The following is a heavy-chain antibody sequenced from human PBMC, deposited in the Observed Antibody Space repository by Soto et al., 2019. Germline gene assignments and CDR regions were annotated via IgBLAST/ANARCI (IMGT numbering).Heavy chain of an antibody. CDR1: GGTFSSYA. J-gene: IGHJ4*02. Sequence: SVKVSCKASGGTFSSYAISWVRQAPGQGLEWMGGIIPIFGTANYAQKFQGRVTITADESTSTAYMELSSLRSEDTAVYYCARRGLEYSGCSCYVALDYWGQGTLVTVSS. D-gene: IGHD2-15*01. CDR3: ARRGLEYSGCSCYVALDY. CDR2: IIPIFGTA. V-gene: IGHV1-69*13.